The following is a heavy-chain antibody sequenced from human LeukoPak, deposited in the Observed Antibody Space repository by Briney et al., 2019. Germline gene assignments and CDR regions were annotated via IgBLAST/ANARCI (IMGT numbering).Heavy chain of an antibody. D-gene: IGHD4-17*01. V-gene: IGHV4-59*01. CDR2: IYYSGSA. CDR3: ARGRMRTTVTDFDY. CDR1: GGSISSYY. J-gene: IGHJ4*02. Sequence: PSETLSLTCTVSGGSISSYYWSWIRQPPGKGLEWIGYIYYSGSANYYPSLKSRVAISVDTSKNQFSLKLSSVTAADTAVYYCARGRMRTTVTDFDYWGQGTLVTVSS.